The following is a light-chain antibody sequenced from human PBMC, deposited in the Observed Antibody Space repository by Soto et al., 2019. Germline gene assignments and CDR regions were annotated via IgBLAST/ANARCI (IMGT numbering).Light chain of an antibody. Sequence: QSALTQPASVSGSPGLSIDISCTGTSRDVGGYNSVSWYQQQPGKVPKLLIYDVSNRPSGVSSRFSGSKSGNTASLTISGLQAEDEGDYYCSSYSTGGSYVFGTGTKLTVL. V-gene: IGLV2-14*01. CDR1: SRDVGGYNS. CDR2: DVS. CDR3: SSYSTGGSYV. J-gene: IGLJ1*01.